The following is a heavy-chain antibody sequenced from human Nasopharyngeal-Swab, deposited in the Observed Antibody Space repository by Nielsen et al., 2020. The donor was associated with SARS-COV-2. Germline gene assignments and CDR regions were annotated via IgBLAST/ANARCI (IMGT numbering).Heavy chain of an antibody. Sequence: ASVKVSCKASGYTFTSYAMNWVRQAPGQGLEWMGWINTNTGNPTYAQGFTGRFAFSLDTSVSTAYLQISSLKAEDTAVYYCAREEGITIFGVPIGFGYYGMDVWGQGTTVTVSS. CDR1: GYTFTSYA. V-gene: IGHV7-4-1*02. CDR2: INTNTGNP. D-gene: IGHD3-3*01. J-gene: IGHJ6*02. CDR3: AREEGITIFGVPIGFGYYGMDV.